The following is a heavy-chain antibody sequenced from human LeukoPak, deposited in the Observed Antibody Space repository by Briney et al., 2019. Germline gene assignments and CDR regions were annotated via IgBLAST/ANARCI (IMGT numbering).Heavy chain of an antibody. CDR3: ARESRLWYYDFWSGYFHSYNWFDP. J-gene: IGHJ5*02. D-gene: IGHD3-3*01. CDR1: GGTFSSYA. CDR2: IIPIFGTA. V-gene: IGHV1-69*05. Sequence: SVKVSCKASGGTFSSYAISWVRQAPGQGLEWMGGIIPIFGTANYAQKFQGRVTMTRNTSISTAYMELSSLRSEDTAVYYCARESRLWYYDFWSGYFHSYNWFDPWGQGTLVTVSS.